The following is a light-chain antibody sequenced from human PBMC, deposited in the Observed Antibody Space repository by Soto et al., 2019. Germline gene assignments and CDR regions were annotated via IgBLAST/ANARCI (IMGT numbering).Light chain of an antibody. Sequence: ESVLTQSPGTLSLSPGERATLSCRATQSVTNNYFAWYQQKPGQSPRLLIYGVSSRATDIPVRFSGSGSGTDFTLTISRLEPEDFVVYYCQQYSSLPHTFGQGTKLEVK. CDR2: GVS. CDR1: QSVTNNY. J-gene: IGKJ2*01. V-gene: IGKV3-20*01. CDR3: QQYSSLPHT.